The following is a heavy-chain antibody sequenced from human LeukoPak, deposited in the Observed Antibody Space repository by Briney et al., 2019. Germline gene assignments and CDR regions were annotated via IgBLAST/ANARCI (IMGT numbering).Heavy chain of an antibody. CDR2: ISGSGGGT. J-gene: IGHJ4*02. CDR3: AKRDSSGSYEGDY. V-gene: IGHV3-23*01. Sequence: PGGSLRLSCAASGFTFSSYAMSWVRQAPGKGLEWVSAISGSGGGTYYADSVKGRFTISRGNSKNTLYLQMNSLRAEDTAVYYCAKRDSSGSYEGDYWGQGTLVTVSS. D-gene: IGHD1-26*01. CDR1: GFTFSSYA.